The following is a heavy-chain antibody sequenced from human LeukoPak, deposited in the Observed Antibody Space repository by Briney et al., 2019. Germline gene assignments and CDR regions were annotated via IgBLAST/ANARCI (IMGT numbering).Heavy chain of an antibody. J-gene: IGHJ6*04. CDR1: GGSFSTYY. CDR2: INQSGST. Sequence: PSETLSLTRAVYGGSFSTYYWSWVRQPPGSGLEWIGDINQSGSTNYSPSLKSRVTVSIDTSKNQFSLKMSSLTAADTAIYFCARHGLGRGVYITRQYNYYMDVWGTGTTVTVSS. D-gene: IGHD3-10*01. CDR3: ARHGLGRGVYITRQYNYYMDV. V-gene: IGHV4-34*01.